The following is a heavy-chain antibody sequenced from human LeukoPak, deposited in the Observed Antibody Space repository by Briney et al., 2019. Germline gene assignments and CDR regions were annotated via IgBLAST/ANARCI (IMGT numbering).Heavy chain of an antibody. Sequence: GGSLRLSCAASGFTFSDYYMSWIRQAPRKGLEWVSYIGSIGGYRNYTYSVKGPLTISRDDPKNSLYLQINTPIAEDTAVYYCARDSRTGASSFGYWGQGTLVTVSS. CDR2: IGSIGGYR. D-gene: IGHD1-26*01. CDR3: ARDSRTGASSFGY. V-gene: IGHV3-11*06. CDR1: GFTFSDYY. J-gene: IGHJ4*02.